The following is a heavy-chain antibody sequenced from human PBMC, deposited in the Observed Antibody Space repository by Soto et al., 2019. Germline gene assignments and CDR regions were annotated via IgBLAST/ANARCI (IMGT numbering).Heavy chain of an antibody. J-gene: IGHJ3*02. D-gene: IGHD3-22*01. V-gene: IGHV5-51*01. Sequence: GESLKISCKASGYSFSFYWIGWVRQMPGKGLEWMAIMYPDDSDIRYSASFEAHVTISADKSTSTAFLQWSSLKASDTAMYYCATAYVYDFEDSNYYRDAFDIWGQGTLGTVSS. CDR1: GYSFSFYW. CDR3: ATAYVYDFEDSNYYRDAFDI. CDR2: MYPDDSDI.